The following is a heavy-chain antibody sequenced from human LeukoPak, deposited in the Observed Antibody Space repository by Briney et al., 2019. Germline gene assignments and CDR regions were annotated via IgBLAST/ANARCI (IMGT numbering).Heavy chain of an antibody. V-gene: IGHV3-48*03. CDR2: INGPGSTT. J-gene: IGHJ4*02. CDR1: GFTLSGYE. CDR3: ARGERELGTRIPYLDF. Sequence: GGSLRLSCAASGFTLSGYEFNWVRQAPGKGLDWVSYINGPGSTTYYADSVKGRFTISRDDSRNSLYLQMNSLRAEDTAVYYCARGERELGTRIPYLDFWGRGALVTVSS. D-gene: IGHD1-7*01.